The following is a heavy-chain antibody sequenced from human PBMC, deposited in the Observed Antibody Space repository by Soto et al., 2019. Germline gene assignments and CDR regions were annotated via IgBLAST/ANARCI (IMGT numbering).Heavy chain of an antibody. CDR3: ARGRIVVVVAATPIPWFDP. CDR1: GGSISSGGYS. J-gene: IGHJ5*02. V-gene: IGHV4-30-2*01. Sequence: PSETLSLTCAVSGGSISSGGYSWSWIRQPPGKGLEWIGYIYHSGSTYYNPSLKSRVTISVDRSKNQFSLKLSSVTAADTAVYYCARGRIVVVVAATPIPWFDPWGQGTLVTVS. D-gene: IGHD2-15*01. CDR2: IYHSGST.